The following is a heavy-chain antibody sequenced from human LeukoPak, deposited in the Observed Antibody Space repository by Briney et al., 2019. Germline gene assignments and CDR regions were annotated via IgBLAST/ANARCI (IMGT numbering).Heavy chain of an antibody. CDR2: IHYSGTT. J-gene: IGHJ6*03. Sequence: SETLSLTCTVSGGSISSYYWTWIRQSPQKGLEWIGYIHYSGTTSYNPSLKSRVTISMDTSKNQFSLKLSSVTAADTAVYYCARGGTVTMPDYYYYMDVWGKGTTVTVSS. CDR1: GGSISSYY. CDR3: ARGGTVTMPDYYYYMDV. V-gene: IGHV4-59*01. D-gene: IGHD4-11*01.